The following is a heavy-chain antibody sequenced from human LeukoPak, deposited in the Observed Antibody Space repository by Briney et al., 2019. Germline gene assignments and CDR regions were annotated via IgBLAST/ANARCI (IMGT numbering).Heavy chain of an antibody. D-gene: IGHD3-9*01. V-gene: IGHV4-34*01. CDR1: GGSFSGYY. CDR2: IKHSGST. J-gene: IGHJ4*02. CDR3: ARGDILTGYSF. Sequence: SETLSLTCAVYGGSFSGYYWSWIRQPPGKGLEWIGEIKHSGSTKYNPSLKSRVTISVDTSKNQFSLKLSSVTAADTAVYYCARGDILTGYSFWGQGTPVTVSS.